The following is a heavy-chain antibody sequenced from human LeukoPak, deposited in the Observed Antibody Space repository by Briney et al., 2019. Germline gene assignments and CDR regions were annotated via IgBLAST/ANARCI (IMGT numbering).Heavy chain of an antibody. Sequence: GGSLRLSCAASGFTFSSYAMTWVRQAPGKGLEWVSTVSTSGGGTYYADSVKGRFTISRYNSKNTLYLQMNSLRAEVTAVYYCAKRYNSEYLAPVQNWGQGTLVTVSS. CDR2: VSTSGGGT. J-gene: IGHJ4*02. CDR3: AKRYNSEYLAPVQN. CDR1: GFTFSSYA. D-gene: IGHD1-1*01. V-gene: IGHV3-23*01.